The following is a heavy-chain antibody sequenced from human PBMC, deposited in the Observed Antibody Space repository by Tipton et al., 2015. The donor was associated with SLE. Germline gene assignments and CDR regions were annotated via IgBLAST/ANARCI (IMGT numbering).Heavy chain of an antibody. CDR3: ARGGVGPKLYYFYYYMDV. V-gene: IGHV5-51*03. D-gene: IGHD3-16*01. Sequence: VQLVQSGAEVKKPGESLKISCKGSGYNFTSYWIGWVRQMPGKGLEWMGIIQPGDSETTYSPSFQGQVTISADRSISTAYLQWSSLKASDTAMYYCARGGVGPKLYYFYYYMDVWGKGTTVTVSS. J-gene: IGHJ6*03. CDR1: GYNFTSYW. CDR2: IQPGDSET.